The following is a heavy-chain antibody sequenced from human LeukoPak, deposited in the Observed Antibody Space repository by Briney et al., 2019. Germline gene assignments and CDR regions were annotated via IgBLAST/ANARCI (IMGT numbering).Heavy chain of an antibody. J-gene: IGHJ5*02. V-gene: IGHV4-59*01. D-gene: IGHD1-7*01. CDR1: GGSISSYY. Sequence: SETLSLTCTVSGGSISSYYWSWIRQPPGKGLEWIGYIYYSGSTNYNPSLKSRVTISVDTSKNQFSLKLSSVTAADTAVYYCARDLGHGYNWNYDWFDPWGQGTLVTVSS. CDR2: IYYSGST. CDR3: ARDLGHGYNWNYDWFDP.